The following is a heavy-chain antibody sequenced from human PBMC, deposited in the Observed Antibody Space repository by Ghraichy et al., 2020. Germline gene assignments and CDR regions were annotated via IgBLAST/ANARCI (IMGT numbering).Heavy chain of an antibody. CDR2: IYTSENT. J-gene: IGHJ3*02. Sequence: GALRLSCTVSGASINDYYWSWIRQPAGKGLEWIGHIYTSENTNYNPSLKSRVTMSVDTSKNQFSLKVNSVTAADTAVYFCARVGGSPLGAFDIWGQGTMVTVSS. CDR3: ARVGGSPLGAFDI. CDR1: GASINDYY. D-gene: IGHD1-26*01. V-gene: IGHV4-4*07.